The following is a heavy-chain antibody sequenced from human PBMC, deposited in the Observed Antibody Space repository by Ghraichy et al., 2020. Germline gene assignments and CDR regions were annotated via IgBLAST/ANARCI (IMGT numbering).Heavy chain of an antibody. Sequence: LNISCVASGFTLSTYNMNWVRQAPGKGLEWISYISTTNTIYYADSVRGRFTISRDNAKNSLYLQMNSLRDEDTAVYHCVRDYDWGFDYWGQGILVTVSS. CDR1: GFTLSTYN. D-gene: IGHD7-27*01. V-gene: IGHV3-48*02. CDR2: ISTTNTI. CDR3: VRDYDWGFDY. J-gene: IGHJ4*02.